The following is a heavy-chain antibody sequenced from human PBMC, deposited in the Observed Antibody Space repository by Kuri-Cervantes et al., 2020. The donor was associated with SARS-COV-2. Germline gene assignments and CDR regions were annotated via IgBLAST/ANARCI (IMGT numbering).Heavy chain of an antibody. D-gene: IGHD4/OR15-4a*01. CDR2: IYYSGST. Sequence: SETLSLTCTVSGGSISSSSYYWGWIRQPPGKGLEWIGSIYYSGSTNCNPSLKSRVTISVDTSKNQFSLKLSSVTAADTAVYYCARDPNANHNNWFDPWGQGTLVTVSS. J-gene: IGHJ5*02. CDR1: GGSISSSSYY. CDR3: ARDPNANHNNWFDP. V-gene: IGHV4-39*07.